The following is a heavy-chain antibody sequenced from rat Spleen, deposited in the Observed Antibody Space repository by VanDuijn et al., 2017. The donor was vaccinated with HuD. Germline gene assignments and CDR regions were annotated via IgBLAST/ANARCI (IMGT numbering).Heavy chain of an antibody. CDR3: TSLGGGRVRYFDY. CDR1: GFTFSSYW. J-gene: IGHJ2*01. Sequence: EVQLVESGGGLVQPGRSLKLSCVASGFTFSSYWIYWIRQAPGEGLEWVSSISPDGGSTYYPDSVKGRFTISRDNAKSTLYLQMNNLRSEDTAIYYCTSLGGGRVRYFDYWGQGVMVTVSS. D-gene: IGHD1-11*01. V-gene: IGHV5-58*01. CDR2: ISPDGGST.